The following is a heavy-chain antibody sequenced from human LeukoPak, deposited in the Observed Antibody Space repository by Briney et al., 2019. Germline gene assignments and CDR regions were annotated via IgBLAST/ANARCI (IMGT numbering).Heavy chain of an antibody. CDR1: GGSICSYY. CDR2: TYYSGST. V-gene: IGHV4-59*01. J-gene: IGHJ4*02. CDR3: ARGGPYYDYVWGSYRQTRPEYYFDY. Sequence: SETLSLTCTVSGGSICSYYWSWIRQPPGKGLEWIGYTYYSGSTNYNPSLKSRVTISVDTSKNQFSLKLSSVTAADTAVYYCARGGPYYDYVWGSYRQTRPEYYFDYWGQGTLVTVSS. D-gene: IGHD3-16*02.